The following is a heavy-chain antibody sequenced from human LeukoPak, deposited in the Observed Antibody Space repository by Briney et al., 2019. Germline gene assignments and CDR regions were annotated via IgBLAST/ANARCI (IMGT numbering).Heavy chain of an antibody. V-gene: IGHV3-48*03. CDR1: GLTFSSYE. CDR2: ISRSGSTK. Sequence: PGGSLRLSCAASGLTFSSYEMNWVRQAPGKGLEWVAYISRSGSTKYYAGSVKGRFTISRDNAKNSLYLQMNSLRVEDTAVYYCARYHVNYDSTWGQGTMVTVSS. CDR3: ARYHVNYDST. J-gene: IGHJ3*01. D-gene: IGHD3-22*01.